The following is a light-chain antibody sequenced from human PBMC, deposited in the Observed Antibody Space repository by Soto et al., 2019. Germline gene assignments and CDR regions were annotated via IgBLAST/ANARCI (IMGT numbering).Light chain of an antibody. V-gene: IGKV3-20*01. J-gene: IGKJ4*01. Sequence: EIVLTQSPGTLSLSPGERATLSCRASQSVSSSYLAWYQQKPGQAPRLLIYGASSRATGIPDRFSGSGSGTDFTLTISRLEPEDCAVYDCQQYGSSPPLTFGGGTKVEIK. CDR2: GAS. CDR1: QSVSSSY. CDR3: QQYGSSPPLT.